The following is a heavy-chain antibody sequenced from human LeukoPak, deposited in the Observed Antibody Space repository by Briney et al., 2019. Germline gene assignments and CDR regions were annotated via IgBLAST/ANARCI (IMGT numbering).Heavy chain of an antibody. D-gene: IGHD2-2*02. V-gene: IGHV1-46*01. CDR1: GYTFTSYY. CDR2: INPSGGST. Sequence: ASVKVSCKASGYTFTSYYMHWVRQAPGQGLEWMGIINPSGGSTSYTQKFQGRVTMTRDTSMSTVYMELSSLRSEDTAVYYCARARYCSSTSCYTRDVYGMDVWGQGTTVTVSS. J-gene: IGHJ6*02. CDR3: ARARYCSSTSCYTRDVYGMDV.